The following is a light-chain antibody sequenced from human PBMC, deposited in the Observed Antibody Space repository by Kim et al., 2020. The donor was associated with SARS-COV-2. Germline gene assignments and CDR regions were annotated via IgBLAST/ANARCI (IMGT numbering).Light chain of an antibody. CDR1: QSVSSN. Sequence: VCPGESDPISCRASQSVSSNLAWYQQKPGQAPRLLIYGTSTRVTGIPARFSGSGSGTEFTLTISSLQSEDFAIYYCQQDNTWPPAFGQGTKVDIK. J-gene: IGKJ1*01. CDR3: QQDNTWPPA. CDR2: GTS. V-gene: IGKV3-15*01.